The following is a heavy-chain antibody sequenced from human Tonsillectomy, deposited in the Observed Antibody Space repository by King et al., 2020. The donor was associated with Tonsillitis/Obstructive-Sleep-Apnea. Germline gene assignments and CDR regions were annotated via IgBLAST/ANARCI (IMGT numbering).Heavy chain of an antibody. CDR1: GFTFSSYG. V-gene: IGHV3-30*18. Sequence: QLVQSGGGVVQPGRSLRLSCAASGFTFSSYGMHWVRQAPGKGLEWVATISSDGSNEYYGDSVKGRLTISRDNSRNTLYLQINSLKAEDTSVYPCAKDDYGDYYYYGMDVWGQGTTVTVSS. CDR2: ISSDGSNE. J-gene: IGHJ6*02. CDR3: AKDDYGDYYYYGMDV. D-gene: IGHD4-17*01.